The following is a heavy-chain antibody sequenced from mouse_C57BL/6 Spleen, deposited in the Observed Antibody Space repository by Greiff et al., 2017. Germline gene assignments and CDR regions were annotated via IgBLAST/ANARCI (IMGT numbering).Heavy chain of an antibody. V-gene: IGHV1-61*01. Sequence: QVQLQQPGAELVRPGSSVKLSCKASGYTFTSYWMDWVKQRPGQGLEWIGNIYPSDSETHYNQKFKDKATLTVDKSSSTAYMQLSSLTSEDSAVYYCARLPGSSYVDYWGQGTTLTVSS. J-gene: IGHJ2*01. D-gene: IGHD1-1*01. CDR3: ARLPGSSYVDY. CDR1: GYTFTSYW. CDR2: IYPSDSET.